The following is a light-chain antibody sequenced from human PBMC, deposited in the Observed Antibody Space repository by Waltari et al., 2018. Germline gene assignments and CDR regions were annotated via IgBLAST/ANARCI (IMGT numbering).Light chain of an antibody. V-gene: IGKV1-39*01. J-gene: IGKJ1*01. CDR1: QFINTY. Sequence: DIQMAQSPSSLSASIGDSVTIPCRASQFINTYLNWYQHKPGEAPKLLMYDSSTLQIGVPSRFSGSGSGTDFTLTISSLQPEDIATYYCQHSFGNPPWTFGRGTKV. CDR2: DSS. CDR3: QHSFGNPPWT.